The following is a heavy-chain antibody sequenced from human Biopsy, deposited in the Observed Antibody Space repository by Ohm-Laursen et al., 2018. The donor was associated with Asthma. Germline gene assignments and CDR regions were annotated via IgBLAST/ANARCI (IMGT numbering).Heavy chain of an antibody. Sequence: SDTLSLTCTVSGGSISSDYWSWLRQSPGKGLEWIGYIHNSGNTNYNPSLKSRVTISLDTSKNHFSLRLSFVTAADTAVYFCARGQGRGIQLWSLDLWGQGILVTVSS. J-gene: IGHJ5*02. D-gene: IGHD5-18*01. CDR1: GGSISSDY. CDR3: ARGQGRGIQLWSLDL. V-gene: IGHV4-59*07. CDR2: IHNSGNT.